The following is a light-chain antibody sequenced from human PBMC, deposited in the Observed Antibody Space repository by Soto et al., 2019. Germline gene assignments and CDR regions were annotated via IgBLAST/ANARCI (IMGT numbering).Light chain of an antibody. V-gene: IGKV3-20*01. CDR1: QSVTNNY. CDR2: GAS. J-gene: IGKJ1*01. CDR3: QQHGRSPPSWT. Sequence: ETVLTQSPGTLSLSPGERATLFCRASQSVTNNYLAWYQHKPGQAPRLLIYGASSRATGIPDRFSGSGSGTDFNLTISRLEPEDFAVYYCQQHGRSPPSWTFGQGTKVEIK.